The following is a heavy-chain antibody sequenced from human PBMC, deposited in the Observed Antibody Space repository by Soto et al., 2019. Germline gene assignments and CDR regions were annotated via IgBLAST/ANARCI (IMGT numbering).Heavy chain of an antibody. V-gene: IGHV1-18*01. Sequence: ASVKVSCKASGYTFTSYGISWVRQAPGQGLEWMGWISAYNGNTNYAQKLQGRVTMTTDTSTSTAYMELRSLRSDDTAVYYCARVEDYDFWSGYYNSIFPGPDYWGQGTLVTVSS. CDR3: ARVEDYDFWSGYYNSIFPGPDY. CDR2: ISAYNGNT. J-gene: IGHJ4*02. D-gene: IGHD3-3*01. CDR1: GYTFTSYG.